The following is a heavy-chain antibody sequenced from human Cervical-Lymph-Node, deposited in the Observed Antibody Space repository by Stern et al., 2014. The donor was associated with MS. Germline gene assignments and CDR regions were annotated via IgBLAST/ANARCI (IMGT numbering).Heavy chain of an antibody. V-gene: IGHV3-7*01. Sequence: VQLVESGGGLVQPGGSLKLSCAASGFTFNSYWMSWVRQAPGKGLEWVANIKQDGSEKYYVDSVKGRFTISRDNAKNSLYLQMNSLRAEDTAVYYCARYTDDYWGQGTLVTVSS. J-gene: IGHJ4*02. CDR3: ARYTDDY. CDR1: GFTFNSYW. CDR2: IKQDGSEK.